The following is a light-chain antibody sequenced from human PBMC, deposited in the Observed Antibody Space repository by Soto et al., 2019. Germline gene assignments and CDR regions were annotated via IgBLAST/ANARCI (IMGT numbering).Light chain of an antibody. Sequence: EIVLTQSPGTLSLSPGERATLSCRASQSVSSSYLARYQQEPGQAPRLLIYGASSRATGIPDRFSGSGSGTDFTLTISRLEPEDFAVYYCQQYGSSPLTFGGGTKVEIK. CDR3: QQYGSSPLT. CDR2: GAS. J-gene: IGKJ4*01. V-gene: IGKV3-20*01. CDR1: QSVSSSY.